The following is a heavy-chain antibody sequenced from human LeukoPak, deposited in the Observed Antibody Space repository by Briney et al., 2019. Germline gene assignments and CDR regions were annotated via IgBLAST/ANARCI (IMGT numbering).Heavy chain of an antibody. J-gene: IGHJ1*01. V-gene: IGHV4-34*01. CDR2: INHSGST. D-gene: IGHD3-22*01. CDR1: GGSLSDYY. CDR3: AYSSGYQRQ. Sequence: SETLSLTCAVYGGSLSDYYWSWFRQPPGKGLEWIGEINHSGSTDYNPSLKSRVTISVDTSKNQFSLKLSSVTAADTAVYHCAYSSGYQRQWGQGTLVTVSS.